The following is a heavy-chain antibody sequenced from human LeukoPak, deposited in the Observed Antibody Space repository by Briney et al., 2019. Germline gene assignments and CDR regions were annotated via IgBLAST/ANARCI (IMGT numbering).Heavy chain of an antibody. J-gene: IGHJ3*02. CDR3: AHRRGHIVVVTAIPDAFDI. CDR2: IYWNDDK. Sequence: KESGPTLVKPTQTLTPTCTFSGFSLSTSGVGVGWIRQPPGKALEWLALIYWNDDKRYSPSLKSRLTITKDTSKNQVVLTMTNMDPVNTATYYCAHRRGHIVVVTAIPDAFDIWGQGTVVTVSS. CDR1: GFSLSTSGVG. V-gene: IGHV2-5*01. D-gene: IGHD2-21*02.